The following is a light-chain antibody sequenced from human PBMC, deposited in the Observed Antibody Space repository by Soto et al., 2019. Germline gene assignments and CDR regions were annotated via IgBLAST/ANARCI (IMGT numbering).Light chain of an antibody. CDR3: QQRSNWPPIT. Sequence: DIQITHSPSTLSGSVGDRVTITCRASQTISSWLAWYQQKPGKAPKLLIYKASTLKSGVPSRFSGSGSGTEFTLTISSLEPEDFAVYYCQQRSNWPPITFGQGTRLEIK. V-gene: IGKV1-5*03. CDR1: QTISSW. CDR2: KAS. J-gene: IGKJ5*01.